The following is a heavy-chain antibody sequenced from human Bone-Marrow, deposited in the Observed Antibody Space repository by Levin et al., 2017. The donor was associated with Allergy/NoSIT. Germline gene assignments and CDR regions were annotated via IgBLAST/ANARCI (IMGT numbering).Heavy chain of an antibody. J-gene: IGHJ3*02. Sequence: ASVKVSCKASGYSFTGFYLHWIRQAPRQGLEWMGWISPNSGGTNYTQKFQGRVTMSRDTSISTAYMELSRLRSDDTAVYYCSRRPHYYDSSGYYGSHAFDIWGQGTMVTVSS. D-gene: IGHD3-22*01. CDR3: SRRPHYYDSSGYYGSHAFDI. CDR1: GYSFTGFY. V-gene: IGHV1-2*02. CDR2: ISPNSGGT.